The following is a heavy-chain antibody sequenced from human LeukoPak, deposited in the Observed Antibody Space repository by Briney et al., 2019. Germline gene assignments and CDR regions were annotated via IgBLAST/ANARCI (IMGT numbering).Heavy chain of an antibody. J-gene: IGHJ4*02. Sequence: PGGSLRLSCVASGFTFSVYAMSWVRQAPGKGLEWVSAITDSGGTTYYADSVKGRFTISRDNSKNTLYLQMNSLRAEDTAVYYCARTGDCTNGICYTADFDYWGRGTLVTVSS. CDR3: ARTGDCTNGICYTADFDY. D-gene: IGHD2-8*01. CDR2: ITDSGGTT. CDR1: GFTFSVYA. V-gene: IGHV3-23*01.